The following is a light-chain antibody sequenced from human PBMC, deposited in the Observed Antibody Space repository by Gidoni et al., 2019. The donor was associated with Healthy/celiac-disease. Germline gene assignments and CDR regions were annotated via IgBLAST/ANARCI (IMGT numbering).Light chain of an antibody. CDR2: DAS. Sequence: PGERATLSCRASQSVSSYLAWYQQKPGQAPRLLIYDASNRATGIPARFSGSGSGTDFTLTISSLEPEDFAVYYCQQRSNWITFXQXTRLEIK. J-gene: IGKJ5*01. CDR3: QQRSNWIT. V-gene: IGKV3-11*01. CDR1: QSVSSY.